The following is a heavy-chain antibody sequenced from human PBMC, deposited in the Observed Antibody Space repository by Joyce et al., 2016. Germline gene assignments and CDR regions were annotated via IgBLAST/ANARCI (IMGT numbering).Heavy chain of an antibody. CDR2: INPNSGGT. CDR3: ARGVMTLTLDYLDT. V-gene: IGHV1-2*06. Sequence: QEQLVQSGPEIRKPGASVKVSCSNSGYFFSAVYIHWWRQAPGQGFEWMGRINPNSGGTDLSQKFQGRLTLTSDTSMRTSYMELTSLKSDDTAEYYCARGVMTLTLDYLDTWGQGTLVSVSS. J-gene: IGHJ5*02. D-gene: IGHD3-16*01. CDR1: GYFFSAVY.